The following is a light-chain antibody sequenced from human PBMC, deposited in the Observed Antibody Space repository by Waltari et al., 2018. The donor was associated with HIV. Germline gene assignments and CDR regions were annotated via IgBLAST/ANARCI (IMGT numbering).Light chain of an antibody. CDR2: GAS. Sequence: EIVLTQSPGPLSLSPGERATLSCRASQSVSSSYLAWYQQKPGQAPRLLIYGASSRATGIPDRFSGSGSGTDFTLTISRLEPEDSAVYYCQQYGSSPYTFGQGTKLEIK. CDR3: QQYGSSPYT. V-gene: IGKV3-20*01. J-gene: IGKJ2*01. CDR1: QSVSSSY.